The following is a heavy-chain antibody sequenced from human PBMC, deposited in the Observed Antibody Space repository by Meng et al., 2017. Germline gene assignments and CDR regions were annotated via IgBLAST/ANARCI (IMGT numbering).Heavy chain of an antibody. J-gene: IGHJ4*02. CDR2: ISWNSGSI. CDR3: ARDRRIYDSSGYYSSVNVIFDY. D-gene: IGHD3-22*01. V-gene: IGHV3-9*01. CDR1: GFTFDDYA. Sequence: SLKISCAASGFTFDDYAMHWVRQAPGKGLEWVSGISWNSGSIGYADSVKGRFTISRDNAKNSLYLQMNSLRAEDTALYYCARDRRIYDSSGYYSSVNVIFDYWGQGTLVTVSS.